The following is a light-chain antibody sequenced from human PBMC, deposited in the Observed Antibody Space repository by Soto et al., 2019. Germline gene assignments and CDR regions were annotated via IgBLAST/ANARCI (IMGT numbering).Light chain of an antibody. J-gene: IGKJ2*01. Sequence: DIQMTHAPSTLSGSVVDRVTITCRTSQTISSWLAWYQQKPGKAPKLLIYKASTLKSGVPSRFSGSGSGTEFTLTISSLQPDDFATYFCQQYNSYPNTFGQGTKVDI. V-gene: IGKV1-5*03. CDR3: QQYNSYPNT. CDR2: KAS. CDR1: QTISSW.